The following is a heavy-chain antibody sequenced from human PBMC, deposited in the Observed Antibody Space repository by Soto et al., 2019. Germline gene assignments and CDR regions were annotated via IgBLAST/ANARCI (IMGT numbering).Heavy chain of an antibody. CDR3: AITGGGRYDYIWGSYRSWFDP. CDR2: IYYSGST. D-gene: IGHD3-16*02. J-gene: IGHJ5*02. V-gene: IGHV4-59*01. CDR1: GGSISSYY. Sequence: QVQLQESGPGLVKPSETLSLTCTVSGGSISSYYWSWIRQPPGKGLEWIGYIYYSGSTNYNPSLKSRVTISVDTSKNQFSLKLSSVTAADTAVYYCAITGGGRYDYIWGSYRSWFDPWGQGTLVTVSS.